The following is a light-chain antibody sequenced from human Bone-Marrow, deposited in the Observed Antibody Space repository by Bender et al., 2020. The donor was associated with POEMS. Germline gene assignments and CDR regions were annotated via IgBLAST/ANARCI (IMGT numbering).Light chain of an antibody. Sequence: QTALTQPASVSGSPGQSITFSCTGSSSDVGGYEYVSWYQQHPGEAPKLLIYDVDSRPSGISNRFSGSKSGNTASLTISGLQPEDEAEYYCSSYSSSSTVIFGGGTKLTVL. J-gene: IGLJ2*01. CDR2: DVD. V-gene: IGLV2-14*03. CDR1: SSDVGGYEY. CDR3: SSYSSSSTVI.